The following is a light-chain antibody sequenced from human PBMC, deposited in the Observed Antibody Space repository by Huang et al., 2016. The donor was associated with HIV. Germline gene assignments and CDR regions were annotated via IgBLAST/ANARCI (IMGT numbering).Light chain of an antibody. J-gene: IGKJ1*01. Sequence: DIVMTQSPDSLAVCLGERATINCKSSQSILYSSNNKNYLTWYQQKPGQPPKLLIYWASTRESGVPDRFSGSGSGTDFTLTINNLQAEDVAVYYCQQYYSTPRTFGQGTKVEI. V-gene: IGKV4-1*01. CDR2: WAS. CDR3: QQYYSTPRT. CDR1: QSILYSSNNKNY.